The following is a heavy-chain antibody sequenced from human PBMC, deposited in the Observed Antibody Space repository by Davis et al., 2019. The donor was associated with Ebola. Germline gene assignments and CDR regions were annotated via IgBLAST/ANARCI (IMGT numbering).Heavy chain of an antibody. D-gene: IGHD3-22*01. CDR3: TRAGAFLEYYYDSSGPDY. CDR2: ISGSGGST. V-gene: IGHV3-23*01. J-gene: IGHJ4*02. Sequence: GGSLRPSCAASGFSFSSYWMSWVRQAPGKGLEWVSAISGSGGSTYYADSVKGRFTISRDNSKNTLYLQMNSLKTEDTAVYYCTRAGAFLEYYYDSSGPDYWGQGTLVTVSS. CDR1: GFSFSSYW.